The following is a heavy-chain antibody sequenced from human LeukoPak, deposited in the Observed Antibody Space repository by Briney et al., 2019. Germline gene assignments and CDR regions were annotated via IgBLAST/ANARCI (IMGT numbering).Heavy chain of an antibody. CDR1: GFTFSSYA. V-gene: IGHV3-30*04. CDR2: ISYDGSNK. Sequence: GGSLRLSCEASGFTFSSYAMHWVRQAPGKGLEWVAVISYDGSNKYYADSVKGRFTISRDNSKNTLYLQMNSLRAEDTAVYYCARGRPYGGNGAFDIWGQGTMVTVSS. CDR3: ARGRPYGGNGAFDI. D-gene: IGHD4-23*01. J-gene: IGHJ3*02.